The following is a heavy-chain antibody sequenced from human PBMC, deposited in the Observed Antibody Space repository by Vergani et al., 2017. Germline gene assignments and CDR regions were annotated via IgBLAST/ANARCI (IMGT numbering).Heavy chain of an antibody. D-gene: IGHD2-2*02. CDR3: AKNPLGYCSXTSCYTWYYYYYYYMDV. Sequence: EVQLLESGGGLVQPGGSLRLSCAASGFTFSSYAMSWVRQAPGKGLEWVSAISGSGGSTYYADSVKGRFTISRDNSKNTLYLQMNSLRAEDTAVYYCAKNPLGYCSXTSCYTWYYYYYYYMDVWGKGTTVTVSS. J-gene: IGHJ6*03. CDR1: GFTFSSYA. CDR2: ISGSGGST. V-gene: IGHV3-23*01.